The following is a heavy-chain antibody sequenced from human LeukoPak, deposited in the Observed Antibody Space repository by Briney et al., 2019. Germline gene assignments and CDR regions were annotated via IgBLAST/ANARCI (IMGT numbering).Heavy chain of an antibody. V-gene: IGHV3-7*01. CDR1: GFSFSSYW. CDR3: ARLSAMVRGPEDIFYFEY. CDR2: IRQDVSEK. Sequence: AESLCLTCATSGFSFSSYWWSWVRQAPGKGLEWVANIRQDVSEKHYADSVKDQFTISRDIAKQSVFLQMNSLRAEDTALYYCARLSAMVRGPEDIFYFEYWGLGTLVTVSS. J-gene: IGHJ4*02. D-gene: IGHD3-10*01.